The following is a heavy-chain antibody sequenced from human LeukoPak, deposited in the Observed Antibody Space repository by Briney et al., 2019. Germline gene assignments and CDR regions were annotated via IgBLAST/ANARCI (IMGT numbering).Heavy chain of an antibody. Sequence: GGSPRLSCAASGFAFDGYAMHWVRQAPGKGLEWVSLISWDGGSTYYADSVKGRFTISRDNSKNSLYLQMNSLRAEDTALYYCAKGAQIQLWSEYYFDYWGQGTLVTVSS. CDR2: ISWDGGST. J-gene: IGHJ4*02. CDR3: AKGAQIQLWSEYYFDY. V-gene: IGHV3-43D*03. D-gene: IGHD5-18*01. CDR1: GFAFDGYA.